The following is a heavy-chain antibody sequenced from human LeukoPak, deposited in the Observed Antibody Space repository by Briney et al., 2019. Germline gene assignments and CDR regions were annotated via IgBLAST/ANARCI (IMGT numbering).Heavy chain of an antibody. CDR1: GGSISRTNW. J-gene: IGHJ4*02. V-gene: IGHV4-4*02. Sequence: SETLSLTCDVYGGSISRTNWWSWVRQSPGQGLEWIGEISLSGRTNYNPSLQSRVTMSLDESKNQLSLDLASVTAADTAVYYCSRESGAFSPFGYWGQGTLVTVHS. CDR2: ISLSGRT. D-gene: IGHD1-26*01. CDR3: SRESGAFSPFGY.